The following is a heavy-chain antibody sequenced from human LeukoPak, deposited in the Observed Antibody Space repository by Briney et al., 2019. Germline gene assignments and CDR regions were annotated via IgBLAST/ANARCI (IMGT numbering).Heavy chain of an antibody. CDR3: ARDRYDYDSFGYYYFDY. V-gene: IGHV4-61*03. CDR2: VYYSGST. Sequence: PSETLSLTCTVSGGSVSSGSYYWSWIRQPPGKGLEWIGHVYYSGSTNYNPSLKSRVTISVDTSKNLFSLKLSSVTAADTAVYYCARDRYDYDSFGYYYFDYWGQGTLVTVSS. J-gene: IGHJ4*02. D-gene: IGHD3-22*01. CDR1: GGSVSSGSYY.